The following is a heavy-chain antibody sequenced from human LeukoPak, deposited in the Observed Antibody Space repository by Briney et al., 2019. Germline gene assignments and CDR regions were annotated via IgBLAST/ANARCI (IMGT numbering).Heavy chain of an antibody. V-gene: IGHV3-30*18. J-gene: IGHJ5*02. CDR3: AKDGVRYSSGWYSGWFDP. Sequence: GGSLRLSCAASGFTFSSYGMHWVRQAPGKGLEWVAVISYDGGNKYYADSVKGRFTISRDNSKNTLYLQMNSLRAEDTAVYYCAKDGVRYSSGWYSGWFDPWGQGTLVTVSS. D-gene: IGHD6-19*01. CDR2: ISYDGGNK. CDR1: GFTFSSYG.